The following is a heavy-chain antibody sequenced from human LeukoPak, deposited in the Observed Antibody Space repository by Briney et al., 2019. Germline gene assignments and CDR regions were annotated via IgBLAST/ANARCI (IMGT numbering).Heavy chain of an antibody. D-gene: IGHD6-19*01. CDR3: ARAPGGYSSGWLDY. J-gene: IGHJ4*02. CDR1: GDSISTGGNY. CDR2: IYYSGYT. Sequence: SQTLSLTCNVSGDSISTGGNYWSWIRQHPGKGLEWIGYIYYSGYTYYNPSLKSRVSISVDTSKNQFSLKLSSVTAADTAVYYCARAPGGYSSGWLDYWGQGTLVTVSS. V-gene: IGHV4-31*03.